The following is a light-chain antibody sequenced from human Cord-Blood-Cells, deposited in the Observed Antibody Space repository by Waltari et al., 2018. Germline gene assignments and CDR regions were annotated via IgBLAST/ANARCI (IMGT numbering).Light chain of an antibody. CDR1: QDISNY. J-gene: IGKJ2*01. CDR3: QQYDNLPPGT. V-gene: IGKV1-33*01. Sequence: DIQMTQSPSSLSASVGARVTLTCQASQDISNYLNWYQQKPGKAPKLLIYDASNLETGVPSRFSGSGSGTDFTFTISSLQPEDIATYYCQQYDNLPPGTFGQGTKLEIK. CDR2: DAS.